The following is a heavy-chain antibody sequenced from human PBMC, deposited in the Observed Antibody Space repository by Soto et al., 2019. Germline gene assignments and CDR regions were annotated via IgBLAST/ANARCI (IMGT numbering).Heavy chain of an antibody. CDR3: ARDENYYDSSGCGY. CDR2: TSGSSSSK. Sequence: GGSLRLSCAASGFTFRSYSMNWVRQAPGKGLEWVSYTSGSSSSKYYADSVKGRFTISRDNAKNSLYLQMNSLRDEDTAVYYCARDENYYDSSGCGYWGQGTQVTVSS. CDR1: GFTFRSYS. J-gene: IGHJ4*02. V-gene: IGHV3-48*02. D-gene: IGHD3-22*01.